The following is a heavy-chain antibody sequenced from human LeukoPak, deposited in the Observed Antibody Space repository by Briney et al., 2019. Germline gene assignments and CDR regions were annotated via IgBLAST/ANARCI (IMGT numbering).Heavy chain of an antibody. Sequence: AASVKVSCKASGYTFTGYYMHWVRQAPGQGLEWMGWINPNSGGTNYAQKFQGRVTMSRDASIRTAYVEVSWLRCGDRAVYYCARVSNSHVPWGAFDIWGQGTMVTVSS. J-gene: IGHJ3*02. V-gene: IGHV1-2*02. CDR3: ARVSNSHVPWGAFDI. CDR1: GYTFTGYY. CDR2: INPNSGGT. D-gene: IGHD3-16*01.